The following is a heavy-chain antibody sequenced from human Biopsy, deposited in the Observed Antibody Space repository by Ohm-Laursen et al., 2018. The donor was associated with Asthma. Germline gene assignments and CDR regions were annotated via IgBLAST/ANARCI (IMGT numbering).Heavy chain of an antibody. V-gene: IGHV1-69*13. J-gene: IGHJ4*02. Sequence: SVKVSCKASGGTFSSYAISWVRQAPGQGLEWMGGIIPIFGTANYAQKFQGRVTITADESTSTAYMELSRLRSEDTAVYYCARLNYYDSSGKYLDSWGQGTLVTVSS. CDR3: ARLNYYDSSGKYLDS. CDR2: IIPIFGTA. CDR1: GGTFSSYA. D-gene: IGHD3-22*01.